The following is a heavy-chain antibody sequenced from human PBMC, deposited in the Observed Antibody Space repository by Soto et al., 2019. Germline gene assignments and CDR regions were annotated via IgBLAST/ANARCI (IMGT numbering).Heavy chain of an antibody. V-gene: IGHV3-30*18. CDR3: ANLEVEQWLVPYYYYGMDV. CDR1: GFTFSSYG. J-gene: IGHJ6*02. CDR2: ISYDGSNK. Sequence: QVQLVESGGGVVQPGRSLRLSCAASGFTFSSYGMHWVRQAPGKGLEWVAVISYDGSNKYYADSVEGRFTISRDNSKNTLYLQMDSLRAEDTAVYYCANLEVEQWLVPYYYYGMDVWGQGTTVTVSS. D-gene: IGHD6-19*01.